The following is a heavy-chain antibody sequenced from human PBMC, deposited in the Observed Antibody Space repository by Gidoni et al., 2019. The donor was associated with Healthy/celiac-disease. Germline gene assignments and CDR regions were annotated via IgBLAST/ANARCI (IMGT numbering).Heavy chain of an antibody. Sequence: QVQLVESGGGVVQPGRSLRLSCAASGFTFSSYGMHWVRQAPGKGLEWVAVIPYDGSNKYYAGSVKGRFTISRDNSKNTLYLQMNSLGAEDTAVYYCAKGSERFGEFDYFDYWGQGTLVTVSS. CDR1: GFTFSSYG. CDR3: AKGSERFGEFDYFDY. J-gene: IGHJ4*02. CDR2: IPYDGSNK. D-gene: IGHD3-10*01. V-gene: IGHV3-30*18.